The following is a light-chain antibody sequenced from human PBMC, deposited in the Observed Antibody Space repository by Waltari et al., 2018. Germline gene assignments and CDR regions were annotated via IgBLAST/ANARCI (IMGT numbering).Light chain of an antibody. CDR2: DVT. CDR3: TSDAGSNSNSFYV. V-gene: IGLV2-8*01. CDR1: SSDIGA. Sequence: VTISCTGASSDIGAVSWYQHHPGKAPKLMIYDVTKRPSGVPDRFSGSGSGNTASLTVSGLQPEDEADYYCTSDAGSNSNSFYVFGTGTKVTVL. J-gene: IGLJ1*01.